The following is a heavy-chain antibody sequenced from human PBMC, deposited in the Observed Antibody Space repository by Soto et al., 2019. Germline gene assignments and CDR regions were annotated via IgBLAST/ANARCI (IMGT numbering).Heavy chain of an antibody. CDR1: GFTFSSYA. CDR2: ISSNGGST. CDR3: ARRQGEIPSAGLDV. Sequence: EVQLVESGGGLVQPGGSLRLSCAASGFTFSSYAMHWVRQAPGKGLEYVSAISSNGGSTYYGNSVRGRFTISRDNSKNTLSLQMGSLRAEDMAVYYCARRQGEIPSAGLDVWGQGTTVTVSS. D-gene: IGHD3-10*01. J-gene: IGHJ6*02. V-gene: IGHV3-64*01.